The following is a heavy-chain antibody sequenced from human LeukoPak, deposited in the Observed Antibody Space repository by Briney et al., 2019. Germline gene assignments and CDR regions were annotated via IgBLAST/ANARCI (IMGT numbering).Heavy chain of an antibody. CDR2: IIPILGIA. J-gene: IGHJ4*02. Sequence: ASVKVSCKASGGTFSSYAISWVRQAPGQGLERMGRIIPILGIANYAQKFQGRVTITADKSTSTAYMELSSLRSEDTAVYYCADTGIAAAGPRDWGQGTLVTVSS. CDR1: GGTFSSYA. V-gene: IGHV1-69*04. D-gene: IGHD6-13*01. CDR3: ADTGIAAAGPRD.